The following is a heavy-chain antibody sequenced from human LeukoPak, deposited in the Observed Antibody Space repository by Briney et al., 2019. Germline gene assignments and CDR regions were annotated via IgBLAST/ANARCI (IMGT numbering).Heavy chain of an antibody. CDR2: IYTGGNT. J-gene: IGHJ4*02. D-gene: IGHD6-19*01. Sequence: PSQTLSLTCTVSGDSITNGIFHWSWIRQPAGKELEWIGRIYTGGNTAYNPSLNSRVTISLDTSNNQLSLKLTSVTAADTAVYYCCGSGWFAGPFGYWGQGALVTVSS. V-gene: IGHV4-61*02. CDR1: GDSITNGIFH. CDR3: CGSGWFAGPFGY.